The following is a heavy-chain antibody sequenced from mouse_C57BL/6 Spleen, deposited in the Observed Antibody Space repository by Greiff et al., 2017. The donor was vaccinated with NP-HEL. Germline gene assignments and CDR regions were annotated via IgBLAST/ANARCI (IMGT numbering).Heavy chain of an antibody. CDR3: ARDDYYGSGGAMDY. CDR2: INYDGSST. Sequence: EVKLVESEGGLVQPGSSMKLSCTASGFTFSDYYMAWVRQVPEKGLEWVANINYDGSSTYYLDSLKSRFIISRDNAQNILYLQMSSLKSEDTATYYCARDDYYGSGGAMDYWGQGTSVTVSS. D-gene: IGHD1-1*01. CDR1: GFTFSDYY. J-gene: IGHJ4*01. V-gene: IGHV5-16*01.